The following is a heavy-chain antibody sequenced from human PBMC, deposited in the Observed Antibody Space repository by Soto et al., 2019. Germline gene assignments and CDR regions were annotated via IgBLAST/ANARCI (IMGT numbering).Heavy chain of an antibody. CDR3: ARLGDPYGSGNDY. V-gene: IGHV4-59*08. Sequence: PSETLSLTCTVSGGSISSYYWSWIRQPPGKGLEWIGYIYYSGSTNYNPSLKSRVTISVDTSKNQFSLKLSSVTAADTAVYYCARLGDPYGSGNDYWGQGTLVTVS. CDR2: IYYSGST. D-gene: IGHD3-10*01. CDR1: GGSISSYY. J-gene: IGHJ4*02.